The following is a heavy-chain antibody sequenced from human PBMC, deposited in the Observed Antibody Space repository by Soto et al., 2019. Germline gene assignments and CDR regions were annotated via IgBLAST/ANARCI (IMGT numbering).Heavy chain of an antibody. J-gene: IGHJ4*02. Sequence: EVQLVESGGGLVQPGGSLRLSCAGSGFTFSDYWMNWVRQAPGKVLEWVANIKPDGSETFYVDSVKGRFTISRDNAEKPGYLQMSSLRGEDSAVYYGSSRWGRWLVPIWGQGTMVTVSS. CDR2: IKPDGSET. CDR3: SSRWGRWLVPI. D-gene: IGHD6-19*01. CDR1: GFTFSDYW. V-gene: IGHV3-7*01.